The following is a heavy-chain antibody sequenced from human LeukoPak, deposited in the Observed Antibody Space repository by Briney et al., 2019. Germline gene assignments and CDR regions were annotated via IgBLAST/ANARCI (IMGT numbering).Heavy chain of an antibody. J-gene: IGHJ6*02. CDR1: GFTFSNYA. Sequence: GGSLRLSCAASGFTFSNYAMSWVRQAPGKGLEWLSAISGSGGITYYADSVKGRFTISRDNSKNTLYLQMNSLRAEDTAVYYCAKDPITMIVGAGMDVWGQGTTVTVSS. CDR2: ISGSGGIT. CDR3: AKDPITMIVGAGMDV. D-gene: IGHD3-22*01. V-gene: IGHV3-23*01.